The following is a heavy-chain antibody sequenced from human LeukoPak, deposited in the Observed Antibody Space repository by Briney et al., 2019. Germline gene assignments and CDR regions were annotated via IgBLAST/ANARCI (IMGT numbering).Heavy chain of an antibody. CDR2: IIPILGIA. J-gene: IGHJ6*02. Sequence: ASVKVSCKASGYTFTGYYMHWVRQAPGQGLEWMGRIIPILGIANYAQKFQGRVTITADKSTSTAYMELSSLRSEDTAVYYCASYVVRVVVPARYEEGNYYYGMDVWGQGTTVTVSS. V-gene: IGHV1-69*02. CDR1: GYTFTGYY. D-gene: IGHD2-2*01. CDR3: ASYVVRVVVPARYEEGNYYYGMDV.